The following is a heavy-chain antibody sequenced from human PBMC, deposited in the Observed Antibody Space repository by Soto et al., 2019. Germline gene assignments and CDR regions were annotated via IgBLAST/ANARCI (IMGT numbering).Heavy chain of an antibody. J-gene: IGHJ6*02. CDR1: RGSGRSDNYY. D-gene: IGHD5-12*01. V-gene: IGHV4-61*03. CDR2: ISNSGNT. Sequence: QVQLQESGPGLVKPSETLSLTCAVSRGSGRSDNYYWSWIRQTPGKGLEGMGFISNSGNTKYTPSLKLRVTITIDTSKNHFSLKLTAVTAADTAVYYCAREIPGDGYTFGSGAMDVWGQGTTVTVSS. CDR3: AREIPGDGYTFGSGAMDV.